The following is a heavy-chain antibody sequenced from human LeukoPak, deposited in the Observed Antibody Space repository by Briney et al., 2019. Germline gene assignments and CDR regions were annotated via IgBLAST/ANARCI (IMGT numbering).Heavy chain of an antibody. D-gene: IGHD6-19*01. CDR2: IHTSGST. J-gene: IGHJ4*01. CDR1: GGSISTYY. CDR3: AGRGLSTGWTFDY. V-gene: IGHV4-4*07. Sequence: SQTLSLTCSVSGGSISTYYWGWIRQPAGKGLEWIAQIHTSGSTNFNPSLKSRVSISMDTPNNQFSLMISSVTAADTAIYYCAGRGLSTGWTFDYWGHGTLVTVSS.